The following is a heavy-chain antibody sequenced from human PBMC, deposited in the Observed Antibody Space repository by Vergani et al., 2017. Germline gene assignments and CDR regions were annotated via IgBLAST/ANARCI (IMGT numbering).Heavy chain of an antibody. J-gene: IGHJ6*02. CDR2: IYYSGST. D-gene: IGHD4-17*01. CDR1: GGSISSGDYY. CDR3: AREGIDYGDYGLYYYGMDV. V-gene: IGHV4-30-4*01. Sequence: QVQLQESGPGLVKPSQTLSLTCTVSGGSISSGDYYWSWIRQPXGKGLEWIGYIYYSGSTYYNPSLKSRVTISVDTSKNQFSLKLSSVTAADTAVYYCAREGIDYGDYGLYYYGMDVWGQGTTVTVSS.